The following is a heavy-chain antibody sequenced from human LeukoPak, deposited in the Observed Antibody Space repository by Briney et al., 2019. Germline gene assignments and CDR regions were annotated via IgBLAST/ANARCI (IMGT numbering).Heavy chain of an antibody. Sequence: ASVTVSCKASGYTFSSYGISWVRQAPRQGREWMGWISGNNGNTNYAQKVQDRVTMTTDTSTSTAYMELRSLRSDDTAVYYCARGRAAGTFWLGYWGQGTLVTVSS. V-gene: IGHV1-18*01. CDR1: GYTFSSYG. D-gene: IGHD6-13*01. J-gene: IGHJ4*02. CDR2: ISGNNGNT. CDR3: ARGRAAGTFWLGY.